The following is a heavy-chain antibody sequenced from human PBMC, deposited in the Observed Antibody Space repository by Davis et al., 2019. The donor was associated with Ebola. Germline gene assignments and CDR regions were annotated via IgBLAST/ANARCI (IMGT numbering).Heavy chain of an antibody. CDR2: INHSGST. J-gene: IGHJ4*02. CDR3: ASTPPYTSHGAYFDS. V-gene: IGHV4-34*01. D-gene: IGHD3-10*01. CDR1: GGSISGYY. Sequence: SETLSLTCAVYGGSISGYYWSWIRQPPGKGLEWIGEINHSGSTNYNPSLKSRVTMSVDTSKNQFSLKLSSVTAADTAIYYCASTPPYTSHGAYFDSWGQGTLVTVSS.